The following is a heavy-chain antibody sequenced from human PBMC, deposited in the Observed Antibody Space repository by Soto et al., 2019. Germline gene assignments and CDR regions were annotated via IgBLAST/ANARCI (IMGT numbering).Heavy chain of an antibody. CDR2: LSGSGYQT. CDR1: GFTFDSYA. V-gene: IGHV3-23*01. D-gene: IGHD3-3*01. J-gene: IGHJ4*02. CDR3: AKDRLTVFGVVVTFED. Sequence: EVQLLESGGGLVQPGGSLRLSCATDGFTFDSYAMHWVRQAPGKGLEWVSSLSGSGYQTYYADSVKGRLTISRDRSKNTVYLQMHSLRAEDTAVYFCAKDRLTVFGVVVTFEDWGRGTLVTVAS.